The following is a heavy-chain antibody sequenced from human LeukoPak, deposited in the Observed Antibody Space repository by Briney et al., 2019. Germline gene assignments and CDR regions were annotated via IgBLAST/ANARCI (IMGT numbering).Heavy chain of an antibody. CDR3: ARDPYYDISTGYYTPYYFDY. J-gene: IGHJ4*02. CDR2: INSDGSSI. CDR1: GYTFSTYW. V-gene: IGHV3-74*03. Sequence: GGSLRLSCAASGYTFSTYWMHWVRQAPEKGLVWVSRINSDGSSITYADSVKGRFTISRDNAKNSLYLQMNSLRAEDTAVYYCARDPYYDISTGYYTPYYFDYWGQGTLVTVSS. D-gene: IGHD3-9*01.